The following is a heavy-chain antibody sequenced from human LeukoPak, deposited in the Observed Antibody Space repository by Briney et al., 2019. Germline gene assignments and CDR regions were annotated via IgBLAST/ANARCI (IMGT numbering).Heavy chain of an antibody. V-gene: IGHV4-34*01. D-gene: IGHD3-10*01. CDR2: INHSGST. CDR1: GGSFSGYY. J-gene: IGHJ4*02. CDR3: ARAPPRDYGSGSCIRGVDY. Sequence: PSETLSLTCAVYGGSFSGYYWSWIRQPPGKGPEWIGEINHSGSTNYNPSLKSRVTISVDTSKNQFSLKLSSVTAADTAVYYCARAPPRDYGSGSCIRGVDYWGQGTLVTV.